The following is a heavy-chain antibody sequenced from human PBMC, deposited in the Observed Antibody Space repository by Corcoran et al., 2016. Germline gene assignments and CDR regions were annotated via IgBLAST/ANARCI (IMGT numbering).Heavy chain of an antibody. V-gene: IGHV3-30*18. CDR1: GFTFSSYG. CDR3: AKGGDSSGYFDY. Sequence: QVQLVESGGGVVQPGRSLRLSCAASGFTFSSYGMHWVRQAPGQGLEWVAVISYDGSNKYYADSVKGRFTISRDNSKNTLYLQMNSLRAEDTAVYYCAKGGDSSGYFDYWGQGTLVTVSS. CDR2: ISYDGSNK. J-gene: IGHJ4*02. D-gene: IGHD3-22*01.